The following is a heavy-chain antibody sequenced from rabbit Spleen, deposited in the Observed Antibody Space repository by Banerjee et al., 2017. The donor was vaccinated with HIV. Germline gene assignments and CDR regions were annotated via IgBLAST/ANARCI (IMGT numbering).Heavy chain of an antibody. J-gene: IGHJ6*01. CDR2: INTATGKP. Sequence: QSLEESGGGLVQPEGSLTLTCTASGFSFSDRDVMCWVRQAPGKGLEWIACINTATGKPVYATWAKGRFTISTTSSTTVTLQMTSLTAADTATYFCARDLAGAIGWNFYLWGQGTLVTVS. CDR1: GFSFSDRDV. CDR3: ARDLAGAIGWNFYL. V-gene: IGHV1S40*01. D-gene: IGHD4-1*01.